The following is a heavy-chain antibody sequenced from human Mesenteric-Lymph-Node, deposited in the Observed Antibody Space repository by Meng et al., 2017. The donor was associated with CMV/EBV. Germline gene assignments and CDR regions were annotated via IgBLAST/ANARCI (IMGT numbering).Heavy chain of an antibody. CDR2: VGSDETYK. J-gene: IGHJ4*02. CDR3: SRDGYSVLYYSDL. V-gene: IGHV3-30*02. CDR1: GFTFSKYV. Sequence: AASGFTFSKYVMHWVRQTPRKGLEWVASVGSDETYKYYSDSVKARFTISRDNSKDTLYLQMESLRPEDSAVYFCSRDGYSVLYYSDLWGQGTLVTVSS. D-gene: IGHD5/OR15-5a*01.